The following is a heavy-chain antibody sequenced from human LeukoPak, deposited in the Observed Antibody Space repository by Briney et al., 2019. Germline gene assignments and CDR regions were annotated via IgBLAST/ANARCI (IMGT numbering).Heavy chain of an antibody. CDR3: ARDPDPGIAAASDAFDI. Sequence: PGGSLRLSCAASGFTFSSYAMSWVRQAPGKGLEWVSYISSSSSTIYYADSVKCRFTISRDNAKNSLYLQMNSLRAEDTAVYYCARDPDPGIAAASDAFDIWGQGTMVTVSS. D-gene: IGHD6-13*01. V-gene: IGHV3-48*01. J-gene: IGHJ3*02. CDR2: ISSSSSTI. CDR1: GFTFSSYA.